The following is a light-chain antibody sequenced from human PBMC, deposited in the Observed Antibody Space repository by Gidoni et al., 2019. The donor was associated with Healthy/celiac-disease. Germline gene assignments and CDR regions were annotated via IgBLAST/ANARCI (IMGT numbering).Light chain of an antibody. Sequence: DIQMTHSPSSLSASVGDRVTITCQASQSISSYLNWYQQKPGKAPKLLIYAASSLQSGVPSRFSGSGSGTDFTLTISSLQPEDFATYYCQQSYSTPFTFGPGTKVDIK. CDR1: QSISSY. CDR3: QQSYSTPFT. V-gene: IGKV1-39*01. J-gene: IGKJ3*01. CDR2: AAS.